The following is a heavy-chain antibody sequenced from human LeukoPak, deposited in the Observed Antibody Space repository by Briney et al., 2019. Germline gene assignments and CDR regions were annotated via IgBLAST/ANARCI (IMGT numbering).Heavy chain of an antibody. V-gene: IGHV3-64D*09. Sequence: GGSLRISCSTSGFSFSSYAMHWVRQAPGKGLEYVSSISSEGGKTYYPDSVKGRFTISRDNSKSTLYLQMSSLRSEDTAVYYCVKDRWVDYWGQGILVTVSS. CDR1: GFSFSSYA. D-gene: IGHD4-23*01. J-gene: IGHJ4*02. CDR2: ISSEGGKT. CDR3: VKDRWVDY.